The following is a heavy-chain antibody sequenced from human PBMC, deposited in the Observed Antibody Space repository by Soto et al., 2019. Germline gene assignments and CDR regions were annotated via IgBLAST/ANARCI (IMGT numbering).Heavy chain of an antibody. CDR2: IDHSGRT. V-gene: IGHV4-34*01. Sequence: QVQLQQWGAGLLKPSETLSLTCAVYGGSFSGYFWSWIRQTPGKGLEWIGEIDHSGRTKYTPSLKSRVSLSVDTSKNQFSLRLRSVTAADTALYYCARGTTEWGQGTLVTVSS. J-gene: IGHJ4*02. CDR3: ARGTTE. CDR1: GGSFSGYF. D-gene: IGHD1-1*01.